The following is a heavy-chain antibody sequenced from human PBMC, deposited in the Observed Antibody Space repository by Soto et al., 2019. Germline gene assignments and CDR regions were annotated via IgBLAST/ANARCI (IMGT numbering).Heavy chain of an antibody. J-gene: IGHJ4*02. CDR1: GFTFDDHT. Sequence: EVQLVVSGGLVVRPGGSLRLSCAGSGFTFDDHTMHWVRQAPGKGLEWVSLITWDAGSAFYADSVRGRFTISRDNSKNSLYLQMNSLRTEDSALYYCANEKDPIFDYWGRGTPVTVSS. CDR3: ANEKDPIFDY. CDR2: ITWDAGSA. V-gene: IGHV3-43*01.